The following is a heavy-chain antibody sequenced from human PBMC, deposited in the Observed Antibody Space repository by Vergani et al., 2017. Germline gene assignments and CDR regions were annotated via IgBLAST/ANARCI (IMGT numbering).Heavy chain of an antibody. CDR1: GYTLTELS. Sequence: QVQLVQSGAEVKKPGASVKVSCKVSGYTLTELSMHWVRQAPGKGLEWMGGFDPEDGETIYAQKFQGRVTMTEDTSTDTAYMELSSLRSEDTAVYYCARDLGEYYYDSSGQDDDAFDIWGQGTMVTVSS. D-gene: IGHD3-22*01. CDR3: ARDLGEYYYDSSGQDDDAFDI. CDR2: FDPEDGET. V-gene: IGHV1-24*01. J-gene: IGHJ3*02.